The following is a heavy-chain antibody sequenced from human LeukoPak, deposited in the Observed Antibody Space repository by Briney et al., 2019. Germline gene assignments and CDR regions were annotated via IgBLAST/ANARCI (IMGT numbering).Heavy chain of an antibody. CDR2: IYYSGST. V-gene: IGHV4-39*01. D-gene: IGHD2/OR15-2a*01. CDR3: ARLYGGRHDAFDI. J-gene: IGHJ3*02. Sequence: PSETLSLTCTVSGGSISSSSYYWGWIRQPPGKGLEWIGSIYYSGSTYYNPSLKSRVTISVDTPKNQFSLKLSSVTAADTAVYYCARLYGGRHDAFDIWGQGTMVTVSS. CDR1: GGSISSSSYY.